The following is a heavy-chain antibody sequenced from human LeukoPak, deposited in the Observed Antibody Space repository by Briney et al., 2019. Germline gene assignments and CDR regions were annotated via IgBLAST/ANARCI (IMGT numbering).Heavy chain of an antibody. J-gene: IGHJ3*02. V-gene: IGHV1-69*05. Sequence: ASVKVSCKASGGTFSSYAISWVRQAPGQGLEWMGGSIPIFGTANYAQKFQGRVTITTDESTSTAYMELSSLRSEDTAVYYCARAPYYYDSSGYYYEAFDIWGQGTMVTVSS. CDR1: GGTFSSYA. CDR2: SIPIFGTA. D-gene: IGHD3-22*01. CDR3: ARAPYYYDSSGYYYEAFDI.